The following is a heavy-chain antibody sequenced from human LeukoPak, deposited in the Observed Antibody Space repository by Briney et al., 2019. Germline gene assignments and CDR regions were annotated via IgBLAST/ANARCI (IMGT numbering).Heavy chain of an antibody. CDR1: GVSMRSGSYY. D-gene: IGHD6-19*01. CDR3: ARLMYASGWYKSVDY. V-gene: IGHV4-61*09. J-gene: IGHJ4*02. CDR2: MYTSGDT. Sequence: SETLSLTCTVSGVSMRSGSYYWTWIRQPAGKGLEWIGHMYTSGDTNYNPSLKGRVTISVDTSKNQFSLRLSSVTAADTAVYYCARLMYASGWYKSVDYWGEGTLVTISS.